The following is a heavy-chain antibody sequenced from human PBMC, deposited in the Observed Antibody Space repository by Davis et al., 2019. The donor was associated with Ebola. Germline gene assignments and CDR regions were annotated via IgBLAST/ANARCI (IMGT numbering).Heavy chain of an antibody. J-gene: IGHJ6*02. CDR3: ARERVLIHGMDV. Sequence: SETLSLTCTVSGGSVSSADYYWTWIRQPPGKTLEWIGFVFNNGITTYNPSLKSRVAISKDTSKNLFSLKLTSVTAADTAVYYCARERVLIHGMDVWGQGTMVTVSS. CDR1: GGSVSSADYY. CDR2: VFNNGIT. V-gene: IGHV4-61*08.